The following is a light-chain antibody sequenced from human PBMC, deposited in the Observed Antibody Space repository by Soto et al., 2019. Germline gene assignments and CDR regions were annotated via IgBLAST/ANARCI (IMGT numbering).Light chain of an antibody. CDR1: QSVGSD. V-gene: IGKV3-20*01. Sequence: EIVMTQSPATLSVSPGERATLSCRASQSVGSDLAWYQQKPGQAPRLLIYGTSNRATGIPDRFSGSGSGTDFTLTISRLEPEDFAVYYCQQYGRSLWTFGPGTKVDIK. CDR3: QQYGRSLWT. CDR2: GTS. J-gene: IGKJ1*01.